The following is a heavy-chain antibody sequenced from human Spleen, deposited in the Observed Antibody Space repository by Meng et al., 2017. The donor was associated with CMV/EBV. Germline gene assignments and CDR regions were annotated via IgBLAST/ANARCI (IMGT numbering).Heavy chain of an antibody. CDR1: GYTFIGYY. Sequence: ASVKVSCKASGYTFIGYYMHWVRQAPGKGLEWMGWINPNSGGTNYAQKLQGRVTMTRDTSISTAYMELSRLRSDDTAVYYCARSPIVVVPAAIGLYYYYYGMDVWGQGTTVTVSS. J-gene: IGHJ6*02. CDR3: ARSPIVVVPAAIGLYYYYYGMDV. CDR2: INPNSGGT. D-gene: IGHD2-2*02. V-gene: IGHV1-2*02.